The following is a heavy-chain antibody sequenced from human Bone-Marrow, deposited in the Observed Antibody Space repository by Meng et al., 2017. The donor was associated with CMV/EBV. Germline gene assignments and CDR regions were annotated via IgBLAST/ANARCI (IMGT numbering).Heavy chain of an antibody. CDR3: ARDLPARGVCDY. CDR2: IRYDGSNK. J-gene: IGHJ4*02. V-gene: IGHV3-30*02. Sequence: GESLKISCAASGFTFSSYGMHWVRQAPGKGLEWVAFIRYDGSNKYYADSVKGRFTTSRDNSKNTLYLQMNSLRAEDTAVYYCARDLPARGVCDYWGQGTLVTVSS. D-gene: IGHD1-26*01. CDR1: GFTFSSYG.